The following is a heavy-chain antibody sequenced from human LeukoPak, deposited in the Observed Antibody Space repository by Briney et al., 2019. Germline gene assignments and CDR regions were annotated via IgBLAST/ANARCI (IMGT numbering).Heavy chain of an antibody. Sequence: SETLSLTCTVSGGSISSGGYYWSWIRQHPGKGLEWIGYIYYSGSTYYNPSLKSRVTISVDTSKNQFSLELSSVTAADTAVYYCARASSSSWPDYFDYWGQGTLVTVSS. V-gene: IGHV4-31*03. D-gene: IGHD6-13*01. CDR3: ARASSSSWPDYFDY. J-gene: IGHJ4*02. CDR2: IYYSGST. CDR1: GGSISSGGYY.